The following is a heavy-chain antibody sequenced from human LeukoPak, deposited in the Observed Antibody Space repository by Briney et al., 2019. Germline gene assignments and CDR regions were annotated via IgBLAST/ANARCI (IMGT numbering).Heavy chain of an antibody. CDR2: MNQDGSEK. J-gene: IGHJ4*02. V-gene: IGHV3-7*01. D-gene: IGHD3/OR15-3a*01. Sequence: GGSLRLSCAASGFTFSSYWTSWVRQAPGKGLEWVANMNQDGSEKYYVDSVKGRFTISRDDSTNTLYLQMNSLRAEDTAVYYCARERTGFYLACWGQGTLVTVSS. CDR3: ARERTGFYLAC. CDR1: GFTFSSYW.